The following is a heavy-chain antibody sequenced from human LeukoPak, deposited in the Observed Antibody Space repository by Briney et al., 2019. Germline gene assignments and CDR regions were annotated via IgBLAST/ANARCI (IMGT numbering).Heavy chain of an antibody. J-gene: IGHJ5*02. CDR3: ARHWGYSYGWDP. CDR2: INHSGST. D-gene: IGHD5-18*01. CDR1: GGSFSGYY. V-gene: IGHV4-34*01. Sequence: KPSETLSLTCAVYGGSFSGYYWSWIRQPPGKGLEWIGEINHSGSTNYNPSLKSRVTISVDTSKNQFSLKLSSVTAADTAVYYCARHWGYSYGWDPWGQGTLVTVSS.